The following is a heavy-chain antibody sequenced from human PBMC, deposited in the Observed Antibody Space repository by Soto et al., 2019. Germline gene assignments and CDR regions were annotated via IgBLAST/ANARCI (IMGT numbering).Heavy chain of an antibody. CDR3: ATASLYFPGRQGSFDT. Sequence: TVSGRASCGRLGGRFVKVLGHAPGQGLGWMGHIFSDTADYAHTFQARVTISADKSTATAYMQLDSLTSNDTAVYYCATASLYFPGRQGSFDTWGQGTLVTVS. V-gene: IGHV1-69*06. CDR2: IFSDTA. CDR1: CGRLGGRF. J-gene: IGHJ4*02. D-gene: IGHD3-9*01.